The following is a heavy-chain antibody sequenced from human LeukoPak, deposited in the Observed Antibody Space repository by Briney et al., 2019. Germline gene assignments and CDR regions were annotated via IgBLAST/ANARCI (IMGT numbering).Heavy chain of an antibody. CDR1: GGTFSSYA. Sequence: ASVKVSCKASGGTFSSYAISWVRQAPGQGLEWMGRINPNSGGTNYAQKFQGRVTMTRDTSISTAYMELSRLRSDDTAVYYCARRVQLERRLGNAFDIWGQGTMVTVSS. J-gene: IGHJ3*02. D-gene: IGHD1-1*01. V-gene: IGHV1-2*06. CDR2: INPNSGGT. CDR3: ARRVQLERRLGNAFDI.